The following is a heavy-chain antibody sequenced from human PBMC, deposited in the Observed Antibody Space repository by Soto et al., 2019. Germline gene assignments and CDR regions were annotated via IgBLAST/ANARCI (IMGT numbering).Heavy chain of an antibody. CDR3: ARVGYSNYERRGMDA. D-gene: IGHD4-4*01. V-gene: IGHV5-10-1*01. J-gene: IGHJ6*02. Sequence: GESLKISCKGSGYSFTSYWISWVRQMPGKGLEWMGRIDPSDSYTNYSPSFQGHVTISADKSISTAYLQWSSLKASDTAMYYCARVGYSNYERRGMDAWGQGTTVTVSS. CDR2: IDPSDSYT. CDR1: GYSFTSYW.